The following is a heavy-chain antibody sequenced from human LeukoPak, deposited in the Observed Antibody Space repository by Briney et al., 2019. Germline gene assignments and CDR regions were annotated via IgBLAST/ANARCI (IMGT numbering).Heavy chain of an antibody. V-gene: IGHV1-18*01. CDR2: ISPYNGNT. CDR3: ARDKNHYDTRGDF. D-gene: IGHD3-22*01. Sequence: ASVKVSCKASGSTFTSFGISWVRQAPGQGLEWMGWISPYNGNTNYPQKVQGRITVTTDTSTSTAYMELRSLRSDDTAVYYCARDKNHYDTRGDFWGQETLVTVSS. J-gene: IGHJ4*02. CDR1: GSTFTSFG.